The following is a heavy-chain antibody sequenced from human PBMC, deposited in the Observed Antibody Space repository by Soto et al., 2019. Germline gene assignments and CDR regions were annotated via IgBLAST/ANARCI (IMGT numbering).Heavy chain of an antibody. V-gene: IGHV3-48*01. J-gene: IGHJ4*02. CDR1: GFTFSSYN. CDR2: ISSSSTTM. D-gene: IGHD6-19*01. Sequence: GGSLRISCAASGFTFSSYNMNWVRQAPGKGLEWVSYISSSSTTMYYADSVKGRFTISRDNAKNSLYLQMNSLRAEDTAVYYCARRFEQWLVFDYWGQGALVTVSS. CDR3: ARRFEQWLVFDY.